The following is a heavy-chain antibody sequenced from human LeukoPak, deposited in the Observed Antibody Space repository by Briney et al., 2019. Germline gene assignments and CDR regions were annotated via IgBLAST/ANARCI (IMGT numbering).Heavy chain of an antibody. Sequence: GGSLRLSCAASGFTFSDYYMSWIRQAPGKRLEGVSYISSSGSTIDYAVSLKGRVTISRDNAKNSVYLQMNSLRSDHPTVDYISISSLSGSGKTRFDHWGQGTLVTVSS. CDR2: ISSSGSTI. D-gene: IGHD3-10*01. J-gene: IGHJ4*02. CDR3: SISSLSGSGKTRFDH. CDR1: GFTFSDYY. V-gene: IGHV3-11*01.